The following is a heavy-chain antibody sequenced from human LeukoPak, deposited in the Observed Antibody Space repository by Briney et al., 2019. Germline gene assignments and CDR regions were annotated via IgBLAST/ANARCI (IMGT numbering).Heavy chain of an antibody. V-gene: IGHV4-39*01. CDR3: ARHSTRYGDYRAPFDP. Sequence: PSETLSLTCTVSGGSISSSSYYWGWIRQPPGKGLEYIGSIYYSGTTYYNPSLKSRGTISVDTSKNQFSLQLSSVTAADTAVYYCARHSTRYGDYRAPFDPWGQGTLVTVSS. J-gene: IGHJ5*02. D-gene: IGHD4-17*01. CDR1: GGSISSSSYY. CDR2: IYYSGTT.